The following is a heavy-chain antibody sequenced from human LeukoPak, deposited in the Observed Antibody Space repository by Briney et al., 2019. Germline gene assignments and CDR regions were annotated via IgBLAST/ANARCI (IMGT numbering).Heavy chain of an antibody. Sequence: GSLRLSCAASGFTFSSYWMSWVRQAPGKGLEWVANIKQDGSEKYYVDSVKGRFTISRDNAKNSLYLQMNSLRAEDTAVYYCARDVGIAVAQYYFDYWGQGTLVTVSS. V-gene: IGHV3-7*01. CDR2: IKQDGSEK. CDR3: ARDVGIAVAQYYFDY. J-gene: IGHJ4*02. CDR1: GFTFSSYW. D-gene: IGHD6-19*01.